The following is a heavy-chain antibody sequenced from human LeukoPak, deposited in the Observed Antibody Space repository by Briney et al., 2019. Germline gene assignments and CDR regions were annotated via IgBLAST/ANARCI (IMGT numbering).Heavy chain of an antibody. D-gene: IGHD3-10*01. J-gene: IGHJ4*02. V-gene: IGHV3-74*01. CDR1: GFTLNSHW. Sequence: GGSLRLSCAASGFTLNSHWMHWVRQVPGKGLVWVSRSIDGSAAIYADSVKGRFTISRDNAKNSLYLQMNSLRAEDTAVYYCAREVWFGEFYPAFDYWGQGTLVTVSS. CDR3: AREVWFGEFYPAFDY. CDR2: SIDGSAA.